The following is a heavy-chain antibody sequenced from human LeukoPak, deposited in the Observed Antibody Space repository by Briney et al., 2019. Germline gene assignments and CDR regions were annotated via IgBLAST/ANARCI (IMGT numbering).Heavy chain of an antibody. D-gene: IGHD1-1*01. J-gene: IGHJ4*02. CDR2: ISGSGGST. CDR1: GFTFSSYA. V-gene: IGHV3-23*01. CDR3: AKDFTRNWNPFDY. Sequence: GGSLRLSCAASGFTFSSYAMSWVRQAPGKGLGWVSAISGSGGSTYYADSVKGRFTISRDNSKNTLYLQMNSLRAEDTAVYYCAKDFTRNWNPFDYWGQGTLVTVSS.